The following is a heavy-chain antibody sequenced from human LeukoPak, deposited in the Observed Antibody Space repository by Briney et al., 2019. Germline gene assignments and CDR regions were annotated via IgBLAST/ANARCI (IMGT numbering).Heavy chain of an antibody. Sequence: ASVKVSCKASGYTFTGYYMHWVRQAPGQGLEWMGWIDPNSGGTNYAQKFQGRVTMTRDTSISTAYMELSSLRSEDTAVYYCARKHPDGYIDYWGQGTLVTVSS. CDR1: GYTFTGYY. J-gene: IGHJ4*02. CDR2: IDPNSGGT. V-gene: IGHV1-2*02. CDR3: ARKHPDGYIDY. D-gene: IGHD5-24*01.